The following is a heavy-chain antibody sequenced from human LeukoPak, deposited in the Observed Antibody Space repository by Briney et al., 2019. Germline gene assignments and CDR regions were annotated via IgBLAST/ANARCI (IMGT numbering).Heavy chain of an antibody. J-gene: IGHJ4*02. CDR1: GGSISSGSYY. CDR2: IYTSGST. V-gene: IGHV4-61*02. Sequence: PSQTLSLTCTVSGGSISSGSYYWSWIRQPAGKGLEWIGRIYTSGSTNYNPSLKSRVTISVDTSKNQFSLKLSSVTAADTAVYYCARNLYCSSTSCEGAFDYWGQGALVTVSS. D-gene: IGHD2-2*01. CDR3: ARNLYCSSTSCEGAFDY.